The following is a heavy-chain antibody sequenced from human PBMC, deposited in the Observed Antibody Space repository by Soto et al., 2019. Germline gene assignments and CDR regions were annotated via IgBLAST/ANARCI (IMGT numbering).Heavy chain of an antibody. V-gene: IGHV3-74*01. CDR3: ARAAQELPERSYYYYGMDV. D-gene: IGHD1-26*01. CDR2: INSDGSST. CDR1: GFTFSSYW. J-gene: IGHJ6*02. Sequence: EVQLVESGGGLVQPGGSLRLSCAASGFTFSSYWMHWVRQAPGKGLVWVSRINSDGSSTSYADSVKGRFTISRDNDKNTLYLQMNSLRAEDTAVYYCARAAQELPERSYYYYGMDVWGQGTTVTVSS.